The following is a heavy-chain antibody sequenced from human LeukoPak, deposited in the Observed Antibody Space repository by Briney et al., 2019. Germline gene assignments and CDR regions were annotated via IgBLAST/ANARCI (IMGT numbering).Heavy chain of an antibody. CDR3: ARDAEGRRYSPQDY. CDR2: IKQDGSEK. CDR1: GFTFSSYW. V-gene: IGHV3-7*01. Sequence: GGSLRLSCAASGFTFSSYWMSWVCQAPGKGLEWVANIKQDGSEKYYVDSVRGRFTISRDNAKNSVFLQMTSLRVDDTAVYYCARDAEGRRYSPQDYWGQGTLVTVSS. J-gene: IGHJ4*02. D-gene: IGHD5-18*01.